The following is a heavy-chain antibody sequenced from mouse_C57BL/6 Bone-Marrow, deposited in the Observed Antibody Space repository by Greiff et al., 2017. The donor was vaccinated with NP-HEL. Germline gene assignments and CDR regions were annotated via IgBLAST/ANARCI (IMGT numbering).Heavy chain of an antibody. CDR1: GYTFTDYY. CDR2: INPNNGGT. CDR3: ARRDSSGYVGAMDY. D-gene: IGHD3-2*02. J-gene: IGHJ4*01. Sequence: VQLQQSGPELVKPGASVKISCKASGYTFTDYYMNWVKQSHGKSLEWIGDINPNNGGTSYNQKFKGKATLTVDKSSSTAYMELRSLTSEDSAVYYCARRDSSGYVGAMDYWGQGTSVTVSS. V-gene: IGHV1-26*01.